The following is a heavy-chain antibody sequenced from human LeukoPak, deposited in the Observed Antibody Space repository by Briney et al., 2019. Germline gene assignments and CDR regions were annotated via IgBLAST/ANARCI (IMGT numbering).Heavy chain of an antibody. CDR3: ASMTTYCGGDCYFFDY. D-gene: IGHD2-21*02. Sequence: GGSLRLSCAASGFTFSSYSMNWVRQAPGKGLEWVSYISSSSSTIYYADSVKGRFTISRDNAKNSLYLQMNSLRAEDTAVYYCASMTTYCGGDCYFFDYWGQGTPVTVSS. CDR1: GFTFSSYS. J-gene: IGHJ4*02. CDR2: ISSSSSTI. V-gene: IGHV3-48*01.